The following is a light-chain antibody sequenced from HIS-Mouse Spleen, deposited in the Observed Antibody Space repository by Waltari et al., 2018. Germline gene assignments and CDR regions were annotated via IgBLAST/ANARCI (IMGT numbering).Light chain of an antibody. V-gene: IGLV1-47*01. CDR3: AAWDDSLSGPV. Sequence: QSVLTQPPSASGTPGQRVTIPCSGSSPNIGSTHVYWYQQLPGTAPKLLIYRNNQRPSGVPDRFSGSKSGTSASLAISGLRSEDEADYYCAAWDDSLSGPVFGGGTKLTVL. J-gene: IGLJ3*02. CDR1: SPNIGSTH. CDR2: RNN.